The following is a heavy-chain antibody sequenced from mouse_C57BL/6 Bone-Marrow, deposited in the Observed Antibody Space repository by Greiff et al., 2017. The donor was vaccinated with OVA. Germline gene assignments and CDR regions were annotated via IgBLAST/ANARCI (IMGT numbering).Heavy chain of an antibody. D-gene: IGHD2-5*01. J-gene: IGHJ2*01. CDR3: TSEERGYYSNPGSYFDY. CDR1: GFTFSSYA. Sequence: EVQRVESGEGLVKPGGSLKLSCAASGFTFSSYAMSWVRQTPEKRLEWVAYISSGGDYIYYADTVKGRFTISRDNARNTLYLQMSSLKSEDTAMYYCTSEERGYYSNPGSYFDYWGQGTTLTVSS. CDR2: ISSGGDYI. V-gene: IGHV5-9-1*02.